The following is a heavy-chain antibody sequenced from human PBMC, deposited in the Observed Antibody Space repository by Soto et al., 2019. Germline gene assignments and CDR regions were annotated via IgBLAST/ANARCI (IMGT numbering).Heavy chain of an antibody. CDR3: ARDPLRIAADGTEYYYYYGMDV. CDR1: GFTVSSNY. CDR2: IYSGGST. V-gene: IGHV3-66*01. D-gene: IGHD6-13*01. J-gene: IGHJ6*02. Sequence: GASLRLSCGVSGFTVSSNYMSSVRQAPGKGLEWVPVIYSGGSTYYADSVKGRFTISRDNSKNTLYLQMNSLRAEDTAVYYCARDPLRIAADGTEYYYYYGMDVWGQGTTVTVSS.